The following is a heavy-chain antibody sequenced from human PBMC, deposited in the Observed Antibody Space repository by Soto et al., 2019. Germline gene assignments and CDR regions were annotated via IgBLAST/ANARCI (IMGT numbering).Heavy chain of an antibody. D-gene: IGHD6-13*01. CDR1: GGTFSSFA. CDR2: LVPVLGTA. J-gene: IGHJ4*02. CDR3: ARSQGVFDY. V-gene: IGHV1-69*06. Sequence: QVQLVQSGAEVKKPGSSVKVSCKASGGTFSSFAISWGRQAPGQGLEWMGGLVPVLGTANYAQTCQDRVTITADKCTSTSYMELSSLRSERTAVYYWARSQGVFDYWGQGTLGTVSS.